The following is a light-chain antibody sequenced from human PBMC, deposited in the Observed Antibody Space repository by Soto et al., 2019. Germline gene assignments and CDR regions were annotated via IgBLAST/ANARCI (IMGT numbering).Light chain of an antibody. CDR3: QNHNNAPWT. J-gene: IGKJ1*01. Sequence: DIQVTQSPSSLSASVGDRVTITCRASQSISNYLAWYQQKPGKVPKLLIYAASTLQSGVPSRFSGSRSGTDFTLTISSLQPEDVATYYCQNHNNAPWTFGQGTKVDIK. CDR2: AAS. V-gene: IGKV1-27*01. CDR1: QSISNY.